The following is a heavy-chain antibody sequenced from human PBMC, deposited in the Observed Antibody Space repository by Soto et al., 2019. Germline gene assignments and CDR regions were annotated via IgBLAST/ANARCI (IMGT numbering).Heavy chain of an antibody. D-gene: IGHD5-12*01. J-gene: IGHJ6*02. CDR1: GFTFSSYA. V-gene: IGHV3-30-3*01. CDR2: ISYDGSNK. Sequence: GGSLRLSCAASGFTFSSYAMHWVRQAPGKGLEWVAVISYDGSNKYYADSVKGRFTISRDNSKNTLYLQMNSLRAEDTAVYYCARDRSGYGGAKVPWYYYYGMDVWGQGTTVTVSS. CDR3: ARDRSGYGGAKVPWYYYYGMDV.